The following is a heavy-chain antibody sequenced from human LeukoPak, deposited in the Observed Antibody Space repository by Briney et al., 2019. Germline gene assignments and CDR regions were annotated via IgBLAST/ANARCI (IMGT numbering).Heavy chain of an antibody. J-gene: IGHJ4*02. CDR3: AGTFYDFWSGYSTDYFEY. Sequence: GGSLRLSCAASGVDFSSYAMSWVRQAPGMRLEWVSSISGSGGRTYSADSVQGRFTISRDNSKNTLYLQMNSLRAEDTAVYYCAGTFYDFWSGYSTDYFEYWGQGTLVTVSS. CDR1: GVDFSSYA. D-gene: IGHD3-3*01. CDR2: ISGSGGRT. V-gene: IGHV3-23*01.